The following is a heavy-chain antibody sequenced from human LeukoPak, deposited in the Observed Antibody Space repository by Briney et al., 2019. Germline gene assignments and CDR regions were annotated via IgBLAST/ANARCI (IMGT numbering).Heavy chain of an antibody. Sequence: GGSLRLSCAASGFTFSSYAMSWVRQAPGKGLEWVSAINGSGGSTYYADSVKGLFTISRDNSKNTLYLQMNSLRAEDTGVYYCAKERLRITLYYWGQGTLVTVSS. D-gene: IGHD3-3*01. CDR3: AKERLRITLYY. CDR2: INGSGGST. CDR1: GFTFSSYA. V-gene: IGHV3-23*01. J-gene: IGHJ4*02.